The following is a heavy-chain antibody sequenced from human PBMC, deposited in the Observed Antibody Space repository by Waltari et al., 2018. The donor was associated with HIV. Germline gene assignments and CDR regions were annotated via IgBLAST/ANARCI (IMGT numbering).Heavy chain of an antibody. D-gene: IGHD6-19*01. CDR2: ISGDGST. CDR1: GFIVRSYA. J-gene: IGHJ4*02. V-gene: IGHV3-23*01. CDR3: AKLVTVAGTSADF. Sequence: EVQLLESGGGLVQSGGSLRLSCAVSGFIVRSYAMSWARQAPGKGLEWVSVISGDGSTYYAGSVKGRFTISRDSSKNTVYLQMNALRVEDTAIYSCAKLVTVAGTSADFWGQGTLVSVSS.